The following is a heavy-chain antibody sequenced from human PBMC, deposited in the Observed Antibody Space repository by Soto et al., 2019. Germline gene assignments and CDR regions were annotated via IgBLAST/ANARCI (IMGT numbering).Heavy chain of an antibody. CDR3: AKDPNNYQSPYYYPMDV. D-gene: IGHD4-4*01. V-gene: IGHV3-30*18. J-gene: IGHJ6*02. Sequence: PVGSLRLSCAASGFTFSNYGMHWVRQAPGKGLEWVAIISYDGSNKYYADSVKGRITISRDNSKNTLYLQMNSLRAEDAALYYCAKDPNNYQSPYYYPMDVWGQGTTLTVSS. CDR1: GFTFSNYG. CDR2: ISYDGSNK.